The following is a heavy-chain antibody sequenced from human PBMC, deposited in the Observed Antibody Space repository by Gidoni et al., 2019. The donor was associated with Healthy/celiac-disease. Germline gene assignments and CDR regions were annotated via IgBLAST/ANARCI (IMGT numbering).Heavy chain of an antibody. D-gene: IGHD5-18*01. J-gene: IGHJ4*02. CDR2: ISGSGGST. Sequence: EVQLLESGGGLVQPGGSLRLSCAASGFTFSSDAMSWVRQAHGKGLEWVSAISGSGGSTYYADSVKGRFTISRDNSKNTLYLQMNSLRAEDTAVYYCAKGGAAMVYYFDYWGQGTLVTVSS. CDR1: GFTFSSDA. V-gene: IGHV3-23*01. CDR3: AKGGAAMVYYFDY.